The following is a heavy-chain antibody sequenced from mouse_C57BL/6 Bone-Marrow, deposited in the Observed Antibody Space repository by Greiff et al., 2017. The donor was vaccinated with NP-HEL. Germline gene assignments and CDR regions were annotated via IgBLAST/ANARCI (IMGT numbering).Heavy chain of an antibody. J-gene: IGHJ2*01. D-gene: IGHD2-4*01. V-gene: IGHV14-4*01. CDR1: GFNIKDDY. Sequence: VQLQQSGAELVRPGASVKLSCTASGFNIKDDYMHWVKQRPEQGLEWIGWLDPENGDTEYASKFQGKATITADTSSNTAYLQLSSLTSEDTAVYYCTTRIYYDYDGGDYWGQGTTLTVSS. CDR3: TTRIYYDYDGGDY. CDR2: LDPENGDT.